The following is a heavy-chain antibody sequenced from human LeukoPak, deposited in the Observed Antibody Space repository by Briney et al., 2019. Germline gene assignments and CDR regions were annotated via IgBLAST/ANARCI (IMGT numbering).Heavy chain of an antibody. V-gene: IGHV4-59*01. D-gene: IGHD3-3*01. Sequence: SETLSLTCTVSGGSISSYYWSWIRQPPGKGLEWMGYIYYSGSTNYNPSLKSRVTISVDTSKNQFSLKLSPVTAADTAVYYCARKVGGGYYFYAFDIWGQGTMVTVSS. CDR2: IYYSGST. CDR3: ARKVGGGYYFYAFDI. J-gene: IGHJ3*02. CDR1: GGSISSYY.